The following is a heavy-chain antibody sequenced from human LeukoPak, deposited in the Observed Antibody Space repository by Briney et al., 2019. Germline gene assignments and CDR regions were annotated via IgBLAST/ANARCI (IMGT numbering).Heavy chain of an antibody. J-gene: IGHJ3*02. D-gene: IGHD3-22*01. V-gene: IGHV3-21*01. CDR3: ARDQQWRVVIVLDAFDI. CDR1: GFTFSSYS. Sequence: PGGSLRLSCAASGFTFSSYSMNWVRQAPGKGLEWVSSISSSSSYIYYADSVKGRFTISRDNAKNSLYLQMNSLRAEDTAVYYCARDQQWRVVIVLDAFDIWGQGTMVTVSS. CDR2: ISSSSSYI.